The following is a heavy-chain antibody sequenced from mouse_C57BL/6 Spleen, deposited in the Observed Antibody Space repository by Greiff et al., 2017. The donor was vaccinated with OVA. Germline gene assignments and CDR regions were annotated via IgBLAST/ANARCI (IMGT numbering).Heavy chain of an antibody. CDR1: GFTFSDYY. CDR2: ISTGGGST. V-gene: IGHV5-12*01. CDR3: ARQGGDYFDY. J-gene: IGHJ2*01. Sequence: EVMLVESGGGLVQPGGSLKLSCAASGFTFSDYYMYWVRQTPEKRLEWVAYISTGGGSTYYPDTVKGRFTISSDNAKNTLYLQMSRLKSDDTAMYYCARQGGDYFDYWGQGTTLTVSS.